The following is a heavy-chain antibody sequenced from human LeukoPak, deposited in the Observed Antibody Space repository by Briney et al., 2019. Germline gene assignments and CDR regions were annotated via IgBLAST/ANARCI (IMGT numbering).Heavy chain of an antibody. CDR2: ISWNSGDI. Sequence: GGSLRLCCSAHGFNFDDYAMPSVRQAPAKGLEWVSGISWNSGDIKYEESVKGRFTMTRDNAKNSIFLQIISLRAEDMALYYYAKGQGVNYNYPFDHWGQGTLVTVSS. CDR3: AKGQGVNYNYPFDH. V-gene: IGHV3-9*03. CDR1: GFNFDDYA. J-gene: IGHJ4*02. D-gene: IGHD1-7*01.